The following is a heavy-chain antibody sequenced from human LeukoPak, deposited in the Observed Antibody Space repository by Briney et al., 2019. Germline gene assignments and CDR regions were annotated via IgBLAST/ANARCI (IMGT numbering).Heavy chain of an antibody. V-gene: IGHV4-4*07. CDR2: IFASGST. CDR1: GGSISSYY. CDR3: ARHSAMDV. D-gene: IGHD3-10*01. Sequence: SETLSLTCTISGGSISSYYWSWIRQPAGKGLEWIGRIFASGSTNSNPSLKSRVTMSVDTSKNQFSLNLSSVTAADTAVYYCARHSAMDVWGKGTTVTVSS. J-gene: IGHJ6*04.